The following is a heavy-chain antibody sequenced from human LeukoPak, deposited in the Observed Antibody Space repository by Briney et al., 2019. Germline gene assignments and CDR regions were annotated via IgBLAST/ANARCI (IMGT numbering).Heavy chain of an antibody. Sequence: SETLSLTCAVSGGSISSSNWWSWVRQPPGKGLEWIGEIYHSGSTNYNPSLKSRVTISVDKSKNQFSLKLSSVTAADTAVYYCARDFPTVVTKAFDIWGQGTMVTVSS. D-gene: IGHD4-23*01. J-gene: IGHJ3*02. V-gene: IGHV4-4*02. CDR3: ARDFPTVVTKAFDI. CDR1: GGSISSSNW. CDR2: IYHSGST.